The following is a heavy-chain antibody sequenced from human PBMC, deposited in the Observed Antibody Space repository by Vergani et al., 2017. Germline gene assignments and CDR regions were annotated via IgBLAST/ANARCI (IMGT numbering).Heavy chain of an antibody. Sequence: QVQLQESGPGLVKPSETLSLTCTVSGGSISSYYWSWIRQPPGKGLEWIGYIYYSGSTNYNPSLKSRVTISVDPSKNQFSLKLSSVTAADTAVYYCARWGRNCSGGSCYRFDPWGQGTLVTVSS. V-gene: IGHV4-59*08. CDR2: IYYSGST. J-gene: IGHJ5*02. CDR1: GGSISSYY. D-gene: IGHD2-15*01. CDR3: ARWGRNCSGGSCYRFDP.